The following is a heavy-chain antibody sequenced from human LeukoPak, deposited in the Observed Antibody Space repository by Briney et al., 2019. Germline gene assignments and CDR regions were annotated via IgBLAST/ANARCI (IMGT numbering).Heavy chain of an antibody. CDR1: GDSVSSNSAA. CDR3: ARFDYGAPDY. CDR2: TYYRSKWYT. V-gene: IGHV6-1*01. J-gene: IGHJ4*02. D-gene: IGHD3-16*01. Sequence: PSQTLSLTCVISGDSVSSNSAAWNWIRQSPSRGLEWLGRTYYRSKWYTDYTVSLRSRLSINPDTSNNQFSLQLSSVTPEDTAVYYCARFDYGAPDYWGQGTLVTVSS.